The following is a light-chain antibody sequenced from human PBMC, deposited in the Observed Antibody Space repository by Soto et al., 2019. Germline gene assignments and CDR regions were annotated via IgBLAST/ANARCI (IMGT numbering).Light chain of an antibody. J-gene: IGLJ2*01. Sequence: QSALTQPASVSGSPGQSITISCAGTMRDVGAYNLVSWYQQHPGRAPQLIIYEVRNRPSGFSFRFSGSKSGNTASLTISGLQAEYEADEYGSSYGCISSLIFGVVTKVPVL. CDR1: MRDVGAYNL. CDR2: EVR. CDR3: SSYGCISSLI. V-gene: IGLV2-14*01.